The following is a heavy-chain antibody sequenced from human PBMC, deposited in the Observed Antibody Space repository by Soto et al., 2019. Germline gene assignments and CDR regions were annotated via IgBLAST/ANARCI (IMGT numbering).Heavy chain of an antibody. CDR1: GGSISSYY. J-gene: IGHJ2*01. D-gene: IGHD5-18*01. Sequence: SGTLSLPCTVSGGSISSYYWSWIRPPPGKGLEWIGYIYYSGSTNYNPSLKSRVTISVDTFKNQFSLRLSSVTAADSFVYYCAREGILGCYGQRYFDLLGRGTLVTVSS. CDR3: AREGILGCYGQRYFDL. CDR2: IYYSGST. V-gene: IGHV4-59*08.